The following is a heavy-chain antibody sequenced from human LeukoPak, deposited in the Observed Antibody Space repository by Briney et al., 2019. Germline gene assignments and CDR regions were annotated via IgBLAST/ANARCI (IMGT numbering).Heavy chain of an antibody. V-gene: IGHV1-69*06. CDR1: GGTFSSYA. J-gene: IGHJ3*02. CDR3: ARKYGGSHDAFDI. CDR2: IIPIFGTA. Sequence: SVKVPCKASGGTFSSYAISWVRQAPGQGLEWMGGIIPIFGTANYAQKFQGRVTITADKSTSTAYMELSSLRSEDTAVYYCARKYGGSHDAFDIWGQGTMVTVSS. D-gene: IGHD4-23*01.